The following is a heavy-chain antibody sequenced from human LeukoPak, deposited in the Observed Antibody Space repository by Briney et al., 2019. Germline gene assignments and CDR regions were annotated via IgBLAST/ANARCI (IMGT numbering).Heavy chain of an antibody. J-gene: IGHJ5*02. CDR3: ASQKGRYCSGGSCYPGWFDP. CDR2: IYYSGST. V-gene: IGHV4-59*01. D-gene: IGHD2-15*01. Sequence: PSETLSLTCAVYGGSFSGYYWSWIRQPPGKGLEWIGYIYYSGSTNYNPSLKSRVTISVDTSKNQFSLKLSSVTAADTAVYYCASQKGRYCSGGSCYPGWFDPWGQGTLVTVSS. CDR1: GGSFSGYY.